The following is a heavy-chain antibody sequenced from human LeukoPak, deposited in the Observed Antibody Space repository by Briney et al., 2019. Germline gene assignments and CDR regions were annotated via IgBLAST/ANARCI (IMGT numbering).Heavy chain of an antibody. CDR1: GGSISTYY. V-gene: IGHV4-59*08. CDR2: VYHSGTT. Sequence: ASETLSLTCTVSGGSISTYYWSWIRQPPGKGLEWIGYVYHSGTTNYNPSLKRRVTISADTSKNQFSLKVESVTAADTAVYYCARHGGTLGYFDNWGQGTLVTVSS. CDR3: ARHGGTLGYFDN. D-gene: IGHD1-26*01. J-gene: IGHJ4*02.